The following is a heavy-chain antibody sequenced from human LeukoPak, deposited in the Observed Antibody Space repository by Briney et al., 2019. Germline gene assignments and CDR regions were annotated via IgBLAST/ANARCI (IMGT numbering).Heavy chain of an antibody. Sequence: PGGSLRLSCAASGFTFSRYAMSWVPQAPGKGLEWVSAISGSGGRTYYADSVKGRFTISRDNSKNTLYLQMNSLRAEDTAVYYCVATVTILDYWGQGTLVTVSS. CDR1: GFTFSRYA. CDR2: ISGSGGRT. J-gene: IGHJ4*02. D-gene: IGHD4-17*01. V-gene: IGHV3-23*01. CDR3: VATVTILDY.